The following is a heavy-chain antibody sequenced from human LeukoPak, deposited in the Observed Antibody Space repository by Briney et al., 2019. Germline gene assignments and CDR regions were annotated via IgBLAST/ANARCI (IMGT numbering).Heavy chain of an antibody. CDR1: GGSISSYY. CDR2: IYYSGST. Sequence: SETLSLTCTVSGGSISSYYWSWIRQPPGKGLEWIGYIYYSGSTNYNPSLKSRVTISVDTSKNQFSLKLSSVTAADTAVYYCARYNWNYQLGYWFDPWGQGTLVTVSS. D-gene: IGHD1-7*01. CDR3: ARYNWNYQLGYWFDP. V-gene: IGHV4-59*08. J-gene: IGHJ5*02.